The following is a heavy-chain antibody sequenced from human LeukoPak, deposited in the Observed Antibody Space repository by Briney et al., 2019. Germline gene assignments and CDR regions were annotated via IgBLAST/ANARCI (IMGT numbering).Heavy chain of an antibody. CDR2: IYYSGST. V-gene: IGHV4-59*01. Sequence: SETLSLTCTVSGGSISSYYWSWIRQSPGKGLEWIGYIYYSGSTNYNPSLKSRVTISVDTSKNQFSLKLSTVTAADTAVYYCARGRDGYNFLDYWGQGTLVTVSS. CDR3: ARGRDGYNFLDY. J-gene: IGHJ4*02. CDR1: GGSISSYY. D-gene: IGHD5-24*01.